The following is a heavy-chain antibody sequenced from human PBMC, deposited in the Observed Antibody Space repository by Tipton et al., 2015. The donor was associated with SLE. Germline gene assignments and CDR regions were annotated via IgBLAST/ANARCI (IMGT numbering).Heavy chain of an antibody. V-gene: IGHV4-4*02. CDR3: ARVVSFYDFWSGYSE. CDR2: IYHSGST. Sequence: TLSLTCTVSGGSISPYYWSWVRQPPGKGLEWIGEIYHSGSTNYNPSLKSRVTISVDKSKNQFSLKLSSVTAADTAVYYCARVVSFYDFWSGYSEWGQGTLVTVSS. D-gene: IGHD3-3*01. CDR1: GGSISPYY. J-gene: IGHJ4*02.